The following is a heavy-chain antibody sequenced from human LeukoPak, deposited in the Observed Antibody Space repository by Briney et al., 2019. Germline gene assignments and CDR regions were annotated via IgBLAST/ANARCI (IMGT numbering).Heavy chain of an antibody. J-gene: IGHJ4*02. V-gene: IGHV1-2*02. D-gene: IGHD2-8*01. CDR1: GYTFTDYY. Sequence: ASVKVSCKASGYTFTDYYMECVRQAPGQGLEWMGWINPNSGGTNYAQKFQGRVTMTRDTSISTAYMELSRLRSDDTAVYYCARVRSYCTNGVCYWDLDYWGQGTLVTVSS. CDR3: ARVRSYCTNGVCYWDLDY. CDR2: INPNSGGT.